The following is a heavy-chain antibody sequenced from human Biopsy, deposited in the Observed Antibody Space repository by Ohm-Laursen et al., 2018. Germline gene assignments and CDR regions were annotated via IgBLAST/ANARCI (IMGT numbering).Heavy chain of an antibody. CDR2: ISHTGYT. D-gene: IGHD4-23*01. CDR1: GGSFTGHY. CDR3: ARGSNEYGGLYFPH. V-gene: IGHV4-59*11. Sequence: GTLSLTCTVSGGSFTGHYWTWIRQPPGKGLEWIGHISHTGYTSYKSSLKSRVTISLDTSRKHFSLRLTSLAATDTAVYYCARGSNEYGGLYFPHWGQGTLVTVSS. J-gene: IGHJ1*01.